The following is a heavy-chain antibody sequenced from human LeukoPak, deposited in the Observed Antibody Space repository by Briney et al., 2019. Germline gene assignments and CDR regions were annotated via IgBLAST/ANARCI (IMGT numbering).Heavy chain of an antibody. CDR3: AKDFKGTDAFDL. D-gene: IGHD1-14*01. J-gene: IGHJ3*01. V-gene: IGHV3-23*01. Sequence: PGGSLRLSCAASGFTFSSYAMSWVRQAPGKGLDWVSFISDSGGRTYYADTVKGRFTISRDNSKNTLWLQMNTLRPEDTALYYCAKDFKGTDAFDLWGQGTMVTVSS. CDR1: GFTFSSYA. CDR2: ISDSGGRT.